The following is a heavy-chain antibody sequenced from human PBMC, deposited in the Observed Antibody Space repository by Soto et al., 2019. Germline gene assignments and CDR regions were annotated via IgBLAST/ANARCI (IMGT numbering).Heavy chain of an antibody. J-gene: IGHJ5*02. D-gene: IGHD6-13*01. CDR2: ISSNGGST. CDR1: GFTFSSYA. CDR3: VKDSSSWYVRGLDWFDP. V-gene: IGHV3-64D*06. Sequence: PGGSLRLSCSASGFTFSSYAMHWVRQAPGKGLEYVSAISSNGGSTYYADSVKGRFTISRDNSKNTLYLQMSSLRAEDTAVYYCVKDSSSWYVRGLDWFDPWGQGTLVTVSS.